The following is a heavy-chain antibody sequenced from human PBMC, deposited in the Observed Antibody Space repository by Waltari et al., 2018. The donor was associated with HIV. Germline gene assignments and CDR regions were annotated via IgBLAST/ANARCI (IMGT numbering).Heavy chain of an antibody. CDR1: GFDFKKYW. J-gene: IGHJ4*02. V-gene: IGHV3-15*01. CDR3: TTGSSGAEDY. Sequence: EVQLVESGGGLVKPGESLRVSFAASGFDFKKYWMSWFRQAPEKGLGWVGRIKSKQSGGTVDYAAPVKGRFTISRDDSKNMMYLQMDSLESEDTAVYYCTTGSSGAEDYWGQGTLVTVSS. D-gene: IGHD3-22*01. CDR2: IKSKQSGGTV.